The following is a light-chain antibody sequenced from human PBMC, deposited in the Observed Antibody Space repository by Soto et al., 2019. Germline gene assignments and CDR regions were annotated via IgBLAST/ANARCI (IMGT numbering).Light chain of an antibody. CDR3: GTWDNGLSAGV. CDR1: SSNVGNNF. CDR2: ETN. Sequence: QSVLTQPPSVSAAPGQKVTISCSGSSSNVGNNFVSWYQQFPRTAPKLLIYETNKRPSGIPDRFSGSKSDTSATLGITGLQTGDEADYYCGTWDNGLSAGVFGGGTKLTVL. V-gene: IGLV1-51*02. J-gene: IGLJ3*02.